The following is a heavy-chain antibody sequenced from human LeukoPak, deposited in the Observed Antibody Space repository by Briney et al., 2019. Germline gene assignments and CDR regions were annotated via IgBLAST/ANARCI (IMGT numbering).Heavy chain of an antibody. Sequence: GGSLRLSGAASGFMFSSNWMSWVRLAPGKGLEWVANIKEDGTETYYVDSVKGRFTISRDNAKNSLYLQMNSLRVEDTAVYYYAKEGRSLQTYWGQGTLVTVSS. D-gene: IGHD5-24*01. CDR3: AKEGRSLQTY. CDR2: IKEDGTET. CDR1: GFMFSSNW. V-gene: IGHV3-7*03. J-gene: IGHJ4*02.